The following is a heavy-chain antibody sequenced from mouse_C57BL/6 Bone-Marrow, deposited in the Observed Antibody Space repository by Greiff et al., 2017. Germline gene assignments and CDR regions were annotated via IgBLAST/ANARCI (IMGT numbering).Heavy chain of an antibody. Sequence: EVQVVESGAELVRPGASVKLSCTASGFNIKDYYMHWVKQRPEQGLEWIGRIDPEDGDTEYAPKFQGKATMTADTSSNTASLQLSSLTSEDTAVYYCTTYYYGSSLYYYAMDYWGQGTSVTGSS. D-gene: IGHD1-1*01. CDR3: TTYYYGSSLYYYAMDY. J-gene: IGHJ4*01. CDR2: IDPEDGDT. V-gene: IGHV14-1*01. CDR1: GFNIKDYY.